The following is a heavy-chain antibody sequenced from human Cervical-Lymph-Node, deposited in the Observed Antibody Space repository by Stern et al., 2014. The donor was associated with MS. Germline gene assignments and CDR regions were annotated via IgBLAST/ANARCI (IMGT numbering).Heavy chain of an antibody. Sequence: MQLEESGGGLVKPGGSLRLSCAVSGFSFSAYHMNWIRQAPGKGLEWISFISTTGKTICYADSVKGRFTISRDNAKNSLYLQMNILRVEDTAVYYCVRASDPLFEYWGQGTLVTVSS. J-gene: IGHJ4*02. CDR3: VRASDPLFEY. CDR1: GFSFSAYH. V-gene: IGHV3-11*01. CDR2: ISTTGKTI. D-gene: IGHD2-21*02.